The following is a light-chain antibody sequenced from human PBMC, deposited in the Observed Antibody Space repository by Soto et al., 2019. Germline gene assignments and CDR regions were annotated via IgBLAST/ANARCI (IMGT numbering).Light chain of an antibody. V-gene: IGLV2-11*01. Sequence: QSALTQPRSVSGSPGQSVTISCTGTNSDVGGYNYVSWYRQHPGKAPKVIIYDVTERPSGVPDRFSGSKSGNTASLTISGLQAEDEASYYCCSYAGRYSFLFGGGTKVTVL. CDR3: CSYAGRYSFL. J-gene: IGLJ2*01. CDR1: NSDVGGYNY. CDR2: DVT.